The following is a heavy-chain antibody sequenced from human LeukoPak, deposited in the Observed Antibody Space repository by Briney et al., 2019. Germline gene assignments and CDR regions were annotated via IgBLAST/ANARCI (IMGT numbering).Heavy chain of an antibody. V-gene: IGHV3-33*06. CDR3: AKDDGVVPAAMNAFDI. CDR2: IWYDGSNK. J-gene: IGHJ3*02. Sequence: GKSLRLSCAASGFTFNTYAIHWVRQAPGKGLEWVAVIWYDGSNKYYADSVKGRFTISGDNSKNTLYLQMNSLRAEDTAVYYCAKDDGVVPAAMNAFDIWGQGTMVTVSS. D-gene: IGHD2-2*01. CDR1: GFTFNTYA.